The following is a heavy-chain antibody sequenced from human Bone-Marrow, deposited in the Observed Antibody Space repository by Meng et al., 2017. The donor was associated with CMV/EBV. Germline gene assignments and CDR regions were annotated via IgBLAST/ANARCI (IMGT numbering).Heavy chain of an antibody. J-gene: IGHJ4*02. CDR1: GFTLSSYA. CDR3: AKDAAGMATIYYFDY. Sequence: GESLKISCAASGFTLSSYAMSWVRQAPGKGLEWVSVISGGGGSTYYADSVKGRFTISRGNSKNTLYLQMNSLRAEDTAVYYCAKDAAGMATIYYFDYWGQGTLVTVSS. CDR2: ISGGGGST. V-gene: IGHV3-23*01. D-gene: IGHD5-24*01.